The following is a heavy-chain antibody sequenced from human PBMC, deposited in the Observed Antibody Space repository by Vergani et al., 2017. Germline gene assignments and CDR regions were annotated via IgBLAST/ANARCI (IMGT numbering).Heavy chain of an antibody. J-gene: IGHJ4*02. CDR2: INPIDSKI. D-gene: IGHD2-21*01. CDR1: ESSFISNE. V-gene: IGHV5-51*01. CDR3: TRHVPCGDVACLHFDH. Sequence: EVMLVQSGAEVKKPGESLKISCKYSESSFISNEIAWVRQMSGEGLQWMGNINPIDSKIAYSPSFQGQAIMSLDKSITTAYLQWRSLKASDTAIYYCTRHVPCGDVACLHFDHWCQGTQVTVSS.